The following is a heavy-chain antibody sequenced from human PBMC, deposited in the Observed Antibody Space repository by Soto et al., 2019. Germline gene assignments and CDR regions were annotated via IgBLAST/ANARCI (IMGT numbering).Heavy chain of an antibody. CDR1: GYTLTELS. CDR3: ATWNAVISPAQDWFDP. V-gene: IGHV1-24*01. CDR2: FDPEDGET. Sequence: ASVKVSCKVSGYTLTELSMHWVRQAPGKGLEWMGGFDPEDGETIYAQKFQGRVTMTEDTSTDTAYMELSSLRSEDTAVYYCATWNAVISPAQDWFDPWGQGTLVTVSS. J-gene: IGHJ5*02. D-gene: IGHD1-1*01.